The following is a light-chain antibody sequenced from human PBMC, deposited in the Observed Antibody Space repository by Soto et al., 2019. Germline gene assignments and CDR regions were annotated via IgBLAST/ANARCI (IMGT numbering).Light chain of an antibody. Sequence: EIVMTQSPATLSVSPLEIATLSCMASQSVSSNLAWYQQKPGQAPRLLIYGASTRATGIPARFSGSGSGTEFTLTISSLQSEDFAVYYCQQYNNWLGTFGQGTKVDIK. CDR1: QSVSSN. CDR2: GAS. J-gene: IGKJ1*01. V-gene: IGKV3-15*01. CDR3: QQYNNWLGT.